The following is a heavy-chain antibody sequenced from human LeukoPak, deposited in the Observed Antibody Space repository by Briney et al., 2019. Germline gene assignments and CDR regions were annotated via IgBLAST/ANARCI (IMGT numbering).Heavy chain of an antibody. CDR3: ARDPYYGSGPFRLY. D-gene: IGHD3-10*01. CDR1: GFTFSTYG. Sequence: GGSLRLSCAASGFTFSTYGMHWVRQVPGKGLDWVSYIDNTSRYIEYADSVKGRFTISRDNARNLVYLQMDTLRSDATAVYCARDPYYGSGPFRLYWGQGILVTVS. J-gene: IGHJ4*02. V-gene: IGHV3-21*06. CDR2: IDNTSRYI.